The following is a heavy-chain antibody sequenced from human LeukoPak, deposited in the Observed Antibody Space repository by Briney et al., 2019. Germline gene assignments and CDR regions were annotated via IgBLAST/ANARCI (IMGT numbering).Heavy chain of an antibody. CDR3: ARAVVPAAMRGNWFDP. V-gene: IGHV4-59*01. CDR1: GGSISSYY. Sequence: SSETLSLTCTVSGGSISSYYWSWIRQPPGKGLEWIGYIYYSGSTNYNPSLKSRVTISVDTSKNQFPLKLSSVTAADTAVYYCARAVVPAAMRGNWFDPWGQGTLVTVSS. D-gene: IGHD2-2*01. CDR2: IYYSGST. J-gene: IGHJ5*02.